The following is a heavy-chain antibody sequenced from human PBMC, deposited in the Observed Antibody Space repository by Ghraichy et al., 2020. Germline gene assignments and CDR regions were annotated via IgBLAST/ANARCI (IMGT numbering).Heavy chain of an antibody. V-gene: IGHV2-26*01. J-gene: IGHJ4*02. Sequence: SGPTLVKPTETLTLTCTVSGFSLSNARMGVSWIRQPPGKALEWLAHIFSNDEKSYSTSLKSRLTISKDTSKSQVVLTMTNMDPVDTATYYCARIRLKGGYSYKFDYWGQGTLVTVSS. D-gene: IGHD5-18*01. CDR3: ARIRLKGGYSYKFDY. CDR2: IFSNDEK. CDR1: GFSLSNARMG.